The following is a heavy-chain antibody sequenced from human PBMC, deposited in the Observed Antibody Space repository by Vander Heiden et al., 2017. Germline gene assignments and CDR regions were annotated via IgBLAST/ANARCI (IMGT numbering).Heavy chain of an antibody. Sequence: EVQLVESGGGLVKPGGSLRLSCAASGVTFSSYSMNWVRQAPGKWLEWVSSISSSSSYIYYADSVKGRFTISRDNAKNSLYLQMNSLRAEDTAVYYCARSCSTWRFDLWGRGTLVTVSS. J-gene: IGHJ2*01. CDR1: GVTFSSYS. D-gene: IGHD3-3*01. CDR2: ISSSSSYI. V-gene: IGHV3-21*01. CDR3: ARSCSTWRFDL.